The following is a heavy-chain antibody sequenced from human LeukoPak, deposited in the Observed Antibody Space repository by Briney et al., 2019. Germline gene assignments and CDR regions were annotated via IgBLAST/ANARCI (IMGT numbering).Heavy chain of an antibody. Sequence: SVKVSCKASGGTFSSYAISWVRQAPGQGLEWMGRIIPILGIANYAQKFQGRVTITADKSTSTAYMELSSLRSEDTAVYYCASSIIQRLVRPLGGWFDPWGQGTLVTVSS. CDR1: GGTFSSYA. D-gene: IGHD6-13*01. CDR3: ASSIIQRLVRPLGGWFDP. V-gene: IGHV1-69*04. CDR2: IIPILGIA. J-gene: IGHJ5*02.